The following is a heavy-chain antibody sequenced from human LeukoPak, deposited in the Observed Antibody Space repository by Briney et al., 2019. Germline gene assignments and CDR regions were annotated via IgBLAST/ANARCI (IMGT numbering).Heavy chain of an antibody. V-gene: IGHV1-69*13. J-gene: IGHJ4*02. CDR3: ARESSLYSGSYYAYY. CDR2: IIPIFGTA. CDR1: GGTFSSYA. D-gene: IGHD1-26*01. Sequence: ASVKVSCKASGGTFSSYAISWVRQAPGQGLEWMGGIIPIFGTANYAQKFQGRVTITADESTSTAYMELSSLRSEDTAVYYCARESSLYSGSYYAYYWGQGTLVTVSS.